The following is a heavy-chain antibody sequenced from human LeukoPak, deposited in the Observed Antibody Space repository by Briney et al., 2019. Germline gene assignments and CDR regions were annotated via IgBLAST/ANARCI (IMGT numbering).Heavy chain of an antibody. CDR1: GGTFSSYA. J-gene: IGHJ4*02. V-gene: IGHV1-69*13. CDR2: IIPIFGTA. CDR3: ARNPQYCSGGSCYFDY. D-gene: IGHD2-15*01. Sequence: SVKVSCKASGGTFSSYAISWVRQAPGQGLEWMGGIIPIFGTANYAQKFQGRVAITADESTSTAYMELSSLRSEDTAVYYCARNPQYCSGGSCYFDYWGQGTLVTVSS.